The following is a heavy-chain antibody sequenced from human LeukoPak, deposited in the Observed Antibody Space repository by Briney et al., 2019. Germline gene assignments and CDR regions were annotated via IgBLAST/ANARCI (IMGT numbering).Heavy chain of an antibody. J-gene: IGHJ4*02. CDR2: IYTSGST. CDR1: GDSISSYY. CDR3: AREGEDGADFDY. V-gene: IGHV4-4*07. Sequence: KASETLSLTCTVSGDSISSYYWRWIRQPARKGLEWLGRIYTSGSTNFSPSLNSRVSMSVDTSKNQFSLKLSSVTAADTAVYYCAREGEDGADFDYWGQGTLVTVSS. D-gene: IGHD4/OR15-4a*01.